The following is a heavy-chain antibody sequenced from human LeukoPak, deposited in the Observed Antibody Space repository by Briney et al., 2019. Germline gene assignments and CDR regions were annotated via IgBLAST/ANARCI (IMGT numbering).Heavy chain of an antibody. D-gene: IGHD2-15*01. CDR3: ARDGGLHTNFDY. V-gene: IGHV3-7*01. CDR2: TKPDGTAE. J-gene: IGHJ4*02. CDR1: GFTFRNNW. Sequence: GGSLRLSCAASGFTFRNNWMGWVRQAPGKGLEWVANTKPDGTAEYYADSVRGRFTTSRDNANNFLYLQMSSLRGEDTAVYYCARDGGLHTNFDYWGQGTLVTVSS.